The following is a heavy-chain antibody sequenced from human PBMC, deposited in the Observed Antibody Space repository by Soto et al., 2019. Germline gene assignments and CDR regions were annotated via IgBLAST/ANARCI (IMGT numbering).Heavy chain of an antibody. CDR1: GFTFSSYA. D-gene: IGHD6-6*01. J-gene: IGHJ5*02. CDR2: ISGSGGST. Sequence: PGGSLRLSCAASGFTFSSYAMSWVRQAPGKGLEWVSAISGSGGSTYYADSVKGRFTISRDNSKTTLYLQMTSPSAEDTAVYYCARDDYSSSSDWFDPWGQGTLVTVSS. V-gene: IGHV3-23*01. CDR3: ARDDYSSSSDWFDP.